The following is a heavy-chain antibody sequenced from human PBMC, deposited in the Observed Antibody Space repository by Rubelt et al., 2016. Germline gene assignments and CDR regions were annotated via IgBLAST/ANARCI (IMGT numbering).Heavy chain of an antibody. CDR3: ARFKSYRPPFDY. CDR2: INHSGST. D-gene: IGHD3-16*02. Sequence: QVQLQQWGAGLLKPSETLSLTCAVYGGSFSGYYWSWIRQPPGKGLEWIGEINHSGSTNYNPSLKSRVTISVDTSENQCSLKLSSVTAADTAVYYCARFKSYRPPFDYWGQGTLVTVSS. V-gene: IGHV4-34*01. J-gene: IGHJ4*02. CDR1: GGSFSGYY.